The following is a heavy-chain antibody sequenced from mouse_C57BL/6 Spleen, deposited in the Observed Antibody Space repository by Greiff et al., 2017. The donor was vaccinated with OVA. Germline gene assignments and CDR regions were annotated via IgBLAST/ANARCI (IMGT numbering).Heavy chain of an antibody. Sequence: VKVEESGPGMVKPSQSLSLTCTVTGYSITSGYDWHWIRHFPGNKLEWMGYISYSGSTNYNPSLKSRISITHDTSKNHFFLKLNSVTTEDTATYYCARGAHYYGSSYGYFDVWGTGTTVTVSS. D-gene: IGHD1-1*01. CDR3: ARGAHYYGSSYGYFDV. CDR2: ISYSGST. CDR1: GYSITSGYD. V-gene: IGHV3-1*01. J-gene: IGHJ1*03.